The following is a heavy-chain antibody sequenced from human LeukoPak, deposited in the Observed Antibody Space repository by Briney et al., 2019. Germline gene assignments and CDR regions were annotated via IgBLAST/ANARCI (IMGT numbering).Heavy chain of an antibody. CDR2: INHSGST. J-gene: IGHJ6*03. CDR1: GGSFSGYY. V-gene: IGHV4-34*01. D-gene: IGHD4-17*01. CDR3: ARANYGDYLDGNYYYYMDV. Sequence: SETLSLTCAVYGGSFSGYYWSWIRQPPGKGLEWIGEINHSGSTNYNPSLKSRVTISVDTSKNQFSLKLSSVTAADTAVYYCARANYGDYLDGNYYYYMDVWGKGTTVTISS.